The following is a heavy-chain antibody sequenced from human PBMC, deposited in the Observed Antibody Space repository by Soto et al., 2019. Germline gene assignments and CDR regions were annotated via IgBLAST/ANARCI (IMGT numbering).Heavy chain of an antibody. CDR2: ISSSSSYI. CDR3: ARVPALDYDYIWGSYRAPPPDY. Sequence: SRRLSCAASGFTFSSYSMNLVRQAPGKGLEWVSSISSSSSYIYYADSVKGRFTISRDNAKNSLYLQMNSLRAEDTAVYYCARVPALDYDYIWGSYRAPPPDYWGQGTLVTVSS. V-gene: IGHV3-21*01. CDR1: GFTFSSYS. J-gene: IGHJ4*02. D-gene: IGHD3-16*02.